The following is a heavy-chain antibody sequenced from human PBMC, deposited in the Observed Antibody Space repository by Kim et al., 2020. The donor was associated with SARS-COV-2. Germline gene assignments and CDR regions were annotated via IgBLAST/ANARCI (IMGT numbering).Heavy chain of an antibody. J-gene: IGHJ4*02. CDR2: K. V-gene: IGHV3-30*02. CDR3: AKDHRDGYLDY. Sequence: KYYADSVKGRFTISRDNSKNTLYLQMNSLRAEDTAVYYCAKDHRDGYLDYWGQGTLVTVSS.